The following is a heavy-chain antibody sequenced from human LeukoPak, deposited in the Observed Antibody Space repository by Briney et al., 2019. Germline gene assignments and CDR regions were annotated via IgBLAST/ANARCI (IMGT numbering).Heavy chain of an antibody. CDR3: ARDRRSSPSSY. CDR2: IYSGGST. Sequence: GGSLRLSCAASGFTVSSNYMSWVRQAPGKGLEWVSVIYSGGSTYYADSVKGRFTISRDNSKNTLYLQMNSLRAEDTAVYYCARDRRSSPSSYWGQGTLVTVSS. D-gene: IGHD6-13*01. CDR1: GFTVSSNY. J-gene: IGHJ4*02. V-gene: IGHV3-53*05.